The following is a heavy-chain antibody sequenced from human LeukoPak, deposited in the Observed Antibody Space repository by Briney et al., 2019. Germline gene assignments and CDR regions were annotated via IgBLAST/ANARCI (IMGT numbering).Heavy chain of an antibody. CDR3: ARVGTHAFDI. V-gene: IGHV3-23*01. Sequence: PGGSLRLSCAASGFTFSSYAMSWVRQAPGKGLEWVSAISGSGGSTYYADSVKGRFTISRDNAKNSLYLQMNSLRAEDTAVYYCARVGTHAFDIWGQGTMVTVSS. CDR2: ISGSGGST. CDR1: GFTFSSYA. J-gene: IGHJ3*02. D-gene: IGHD7-27*01.